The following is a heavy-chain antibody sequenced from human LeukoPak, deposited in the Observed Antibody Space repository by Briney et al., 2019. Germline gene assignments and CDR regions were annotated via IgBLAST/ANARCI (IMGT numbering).Heavy chain of an antibody. Sequence: SETLSLTCAVYGGSFSGYYWSWIRQPPGKGLEWIGEIKHSGSTNYNPSLKSRVTISVDTSKNQFSLKLSSVTAADTAVYYCARASYDFWSSSADYNWFDPWGQGTLVTVSS. CDR3: ARASYDFWSSSADYNWFDP. CDR2: IKHSGST. V-gene: IGHV4-34*01. J-gene: IGHJ5*02. CDR1: GGSFSGYY. D-gene: IGHD3-3*01.